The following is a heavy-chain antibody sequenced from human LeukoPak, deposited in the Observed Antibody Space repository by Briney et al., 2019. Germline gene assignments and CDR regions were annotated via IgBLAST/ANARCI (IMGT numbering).Heavy chain of an antibody. J-gene: IGHJ1*01. CDR2: ISYDGSNK. CDR1: GFTFSSYG. D-gene: IGHD4-17*01. Sequence: PGGSLRLSCAASGFTFSSYGIRWVRQAPGKGLEWVAVISYDGSNKYYADSVKGRFTISRDNSKNTLYLQMNSLRAEDTALYYCAKDTREYGDYVHFQHWGQGTLVTVSS. V-gene: IGHV3-30*18. CDR3: AKDTREYGDYVHFQH.